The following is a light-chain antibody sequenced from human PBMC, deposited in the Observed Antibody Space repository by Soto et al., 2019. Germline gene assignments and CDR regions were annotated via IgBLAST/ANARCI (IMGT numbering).Light chain of an antibody. CDR3: QQYGGFPYT. J-gene: IGKJ2*01. V-gene: IGKV3-20*01. CDR2: VAS. CDR1: QSVSNNY. Sequence: ENVLTQSPGTLSLSPGDRATLSCRASQSVSNNYLAWYQQKVGQAPRLLIYVASSRATGIPDRFSGSGSGTDFTLTISRLEPEDFALYYCQQYGGFPYTFGQGTKLEI.